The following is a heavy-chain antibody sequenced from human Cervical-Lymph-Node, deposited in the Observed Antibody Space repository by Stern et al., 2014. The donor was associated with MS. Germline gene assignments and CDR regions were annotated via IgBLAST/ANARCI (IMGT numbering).Heavy chain of an antibody. CDR1: GISLTSSGVG. J-gene: IGHJ5*02. V-gene: IGHV2-5*02. CDR3: AFRGAGVRGFRFAP. D-gene: IGHD3-10*01. Sequence: QVTLKESGPTLVKPTQTLTLTCTVSGISLTSSGVGVGWIRQPPGKAPEWLAFICWDDEKRYKPSLRSRLSVSKDTAKNQVFLTMTDMDPGDTATYFCAFRGAGVRGFRFAPWGQGTLVTVSS. CDR2: ICWDDEK.